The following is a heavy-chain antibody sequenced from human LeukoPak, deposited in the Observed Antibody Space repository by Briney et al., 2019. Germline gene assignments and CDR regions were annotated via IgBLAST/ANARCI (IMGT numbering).Heavy chain of an antibody. CDR2: IPYDGSNK. D-gene: IGHD1-26*01. CDR3: AKVGANYYYYYGMDV. V-gene: IGHV3-30*18. J-gene: IGHJ6*04. Sequence: GGSLRLSCAASGFTFSSYGMHWVRQAPGKGLEWVAVIPYDGSNKYYADSVKGRFTISRDNSKNTLYLQMNSLRAEDTAVYYCAKVGANYYYYYGMDVWGKGTTVTVSS. CDR1: GFTFSSYG.